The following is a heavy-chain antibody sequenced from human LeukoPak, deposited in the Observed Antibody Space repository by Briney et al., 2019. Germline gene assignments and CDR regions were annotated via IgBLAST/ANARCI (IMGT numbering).Heavy chain of an antibody. CDR2: ISGSGGST. CDR1: GFTFSSYA. D-gene: IGHD3-16*01. J-gene: IGHJ4*02. CDR3: AKYPPGYDYVWGSPTPGAYFDY. Sequence: GGSLRLSCAASGFTFSSYAMCWVRQAPGKGLEWVSAISGSGGSTYYADSVKGRFTISRDNSKNTLYLQMNSLRAEDTAVYYCAKYPPGYDYVWGSPTPGAYFDYWGQGTLVTVSS. V-gene: IGHV3-23*01.